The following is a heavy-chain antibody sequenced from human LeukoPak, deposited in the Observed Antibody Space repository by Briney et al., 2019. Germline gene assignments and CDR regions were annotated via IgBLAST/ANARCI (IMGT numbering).Heavy chain of an antibody. CDR2: ISVYNGDT. CDR1: GYTFTSYG. Sequence: GASVKVSCRTSGYTFTSYGISWVRQAPGQALEWMAWISVYNGDTKYAQKFQGRVTMTTDTFTSTAYMELRSLRSDDTALYYCARDMRVDVLRGVGFWGQGTLVTVSS. J-gene: IGHJ4*02. CDR3: ARDMRVDVLRGVGF. V-gene: IGHV1-18*04. D-gene: IGHD3-10*01.